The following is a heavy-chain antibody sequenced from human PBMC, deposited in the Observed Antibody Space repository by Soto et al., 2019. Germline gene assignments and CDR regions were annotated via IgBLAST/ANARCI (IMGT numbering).Heavy chain of an antibody. Sequence: QAQLVESGGGVVQPGMSLRLSCAASGFTFSGYGMHWLRQAPGKGLEWAAVVSYDGNAKYYADSVEGRFTISRDNSKNSLYLHMNRLRTDDAAVYYCAKEGGWNNWYFDLWGRGTLVTASS. CDR2: VSYDGNAK. CDR3: AKEGGWNNWYFDL. D-gene: IGHD6-19*01. CDR1: GFTFSGYG. V-gene: IGHV3-30*18. J-gene: IGHJ2*01.